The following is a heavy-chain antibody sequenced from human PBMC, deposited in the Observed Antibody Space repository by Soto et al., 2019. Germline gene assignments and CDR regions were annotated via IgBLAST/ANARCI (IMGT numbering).Heavy chain of an antibody. D-gene: IGHD3-22*01. CDR3: ARGKNYYYDNSAQGAFDY. V-gene: IGHV4-59*01. CDR1: GGSISSYY. J-gene: IGHJ4*02. CDR2: IYYTGST. Sequence: PSETLSLTCTVSGGSISSYYWSWIRQPPGKGLEWIGYIYYTGSTNYNPSLKSRVTISVDTSKNQFSLELSSVTAADTAVYYCARGKNYYYDNSAQGAFDYWGQGTLVTASS.